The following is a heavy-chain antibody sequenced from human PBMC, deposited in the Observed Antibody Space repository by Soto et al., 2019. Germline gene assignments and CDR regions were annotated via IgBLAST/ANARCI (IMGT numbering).Heavy chain of an antibody. CDR2: IDSDGSST. Sequence: EVQLVESGGCLVQPGGSLRLSCAASGFTFSSYWMHWVRQAPGKGLVWVSRIDSDGSSTTYADSMKGRFTISRDNAKNTLYLQMNSLRAEDTAVYYCARYSRSSAGYYVGMDVGGQGTTVTVSS. V-gene: IGHV3-74*01. CDR1: GFTFSSYW. D-gene: IGHD6-6*01. CDR3: ARYSRSSAGYYVGMDV. J-gene: IGHJ6*02.